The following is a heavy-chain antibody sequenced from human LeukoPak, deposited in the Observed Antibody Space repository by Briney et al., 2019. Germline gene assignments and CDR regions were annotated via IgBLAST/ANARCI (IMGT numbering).Heavy chain of an antibody. Sequence: GGSLRLSCAASGFTFSSYEMNWVRQAPGKGLEWVSYISSSGSTIYYADSVKGRFTISRDNVKNSLYLQMNSLRAEDTAVYYCAREERYFDWLLFPGWFDPWGQGTLVTVSS. V-gene: IGHV3-48*03. CDR2: ISSSGSTI. D-gene: IGHD3-9*01. CDR1: GFTFSSYE. CDR3: AREERYFDWLLFPGWFDP. J-gene: IGHJ5*02.